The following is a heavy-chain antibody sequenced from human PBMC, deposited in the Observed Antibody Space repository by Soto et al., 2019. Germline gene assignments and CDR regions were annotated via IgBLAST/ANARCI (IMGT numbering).Heavy chain of an antibody. CDR1: GFTFSSYG. J-gene: IGHJ4*02. CDR2: ISYDGSNK. V-gene: IGHV3-30*03. D-gene: IGHD2-2*02. Sequence: QVQLVESGGGVVQPGRSLRLSCAASGFTFSSYGMHWVRQAPGKGLEWVAVISYDGSNKYYADSVKGRFTISRDNSKNTLYLQINSLRAEDTAVYYCATDYRSHYTVDYWGQGTLVTVSS. CDR3: ATDYRSHYTVDY.